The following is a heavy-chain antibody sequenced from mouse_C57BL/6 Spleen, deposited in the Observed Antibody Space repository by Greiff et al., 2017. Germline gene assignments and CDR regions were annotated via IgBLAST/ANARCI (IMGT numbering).Heavy chain of an antibody. D-gene: IGHD2-5*01. CDR1: GYAFSSYW. Sequence: QVQLQQSGAELVKPGASVKISCKASGYAFSSYWMKWVKQRPGKGLEWIGQIYPGDGDTNYNGKFKGKATLTADKSSSTAYMQLSSLTSEDSAVYFCARSGSNGFAYWGQGTLVTVSA. CDR2: IYPGDGDT. J-gene: IGHJ3*01. V-gene: IGHV1-80*01. CDR3: ARSGSNGFAY.